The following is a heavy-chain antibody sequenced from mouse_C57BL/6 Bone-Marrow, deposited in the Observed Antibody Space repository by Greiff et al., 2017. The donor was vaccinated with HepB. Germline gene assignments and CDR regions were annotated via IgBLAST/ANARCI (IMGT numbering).Heavy chain of an antibody. CDR2: IYWDDDK. CDR1: GFSLRTSGMG. V-gene: IGHV8-12*01. D-gene: IGHD2-5*01. CDR3: ARVYSNYVAMDY. J-gene: IGHJ4*01. Sequence: ESGPGILQSSQTLSLTCSFSGFSLRTSGMGVSWIRQPSGKGLEWLAHIYWDDDKRYNPFLKSRLTISKDTSRNKVYLKITSVDTADTATYYCARVYSNYVAMDYWGQGTSVTVSS.